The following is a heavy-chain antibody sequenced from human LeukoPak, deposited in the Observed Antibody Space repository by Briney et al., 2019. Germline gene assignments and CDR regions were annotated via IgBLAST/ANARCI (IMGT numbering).Heavy chain of an antibody. Sequence: GGSLRLSCAASGFTFSSYAMSWVRLAPGKGLEWVSAISGSGGSTYYADSVKGRFTISRDNSKNTLYLQMNSLRAEDTAVYYCAKAIVATTDSFDYWGQGTLVTVSS. CDR2: ISGSGGST. CDR1: GFTFSSYA. CDR3: AKAIVATTDSFDY. J-gene: IGHJ4*02. D-gene: IGHD5-12*01. V-gene: IGHV3-23*01.